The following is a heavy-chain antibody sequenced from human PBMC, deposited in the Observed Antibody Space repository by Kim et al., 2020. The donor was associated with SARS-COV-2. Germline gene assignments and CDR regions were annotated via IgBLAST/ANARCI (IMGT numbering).Heavy chain of an antibody. CDR2: ISYDGSNK. Sequence: GGSLRLSCAASGFTFSSYAMHWVRQAPGKGLEWVAVISYDGSNKYYADSVKGRFTISRDNSKNTLYLQMNSLRAEDTAVYYCARDSVVRMVRGVPPDYWGQGTLVTVSS. CDR1: GFTFSSYA. CDR3: ARDSVVRMVRGVPPDY. D-gene: IGHD3-10*01. V-gene: IGHV3-30*04. J-gene: IGHJ4*02.